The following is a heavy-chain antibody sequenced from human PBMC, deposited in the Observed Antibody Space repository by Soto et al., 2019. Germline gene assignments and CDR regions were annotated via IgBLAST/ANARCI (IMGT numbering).Heavy chain of an antibody. CDR3: AREEGSGGYIYPDY. D-gene: IGHD6-19*01. CDR1: GGTFSSYT. CDR2: IIPILGIA. J-gene: IGHJ4*02. Sequence: QVQLVQSGAEVKKPGSSVKVSCKASGGTFSSYTISWVRPAPGQGFEWMGRIIPILGIANYAQKFQGRVTITADKSTSTAYKERSILRSEDTAVYYGAREEGSGGYIYPDYWGQGTLVTVSS. V-gene: IGHV1-69*08.